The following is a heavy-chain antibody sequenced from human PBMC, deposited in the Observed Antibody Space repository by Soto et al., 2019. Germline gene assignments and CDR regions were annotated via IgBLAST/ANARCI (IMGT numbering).Heavy chain of an antibody. V-gene: IGHV3-23*01. D-gene: IGHD5-18*01. CDR2: ISGSGGST. Sequence: GGSLRLSCAASGFTFSNYSMTWVRQAPGKGLEWVSAISGSGGSTYYADSVKGRFTISRDNSKNTLYLQMNSLRAEDTAVYYCAKAYSYVYRYFDYWGQGTLVTVSS. CDR3: AKAYSYVYRYFDY. CDR1: GFTFSNYS. J-gene: IGHJ4*02.